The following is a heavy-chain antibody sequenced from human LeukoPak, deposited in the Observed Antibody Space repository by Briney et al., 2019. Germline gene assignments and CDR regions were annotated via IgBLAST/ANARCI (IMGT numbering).Heavy chain of an antibody. Sequence: SETLSLTCTVSGGSISSYYRSWIRQPPGKGLEWIGYIYYSGSTNYNPSLKSRVTISVDTSNNQFSLNLISVTTADTAVYYCARLGAPSGSGLYFYFGMDVWGQGTTVTVSS. J-gene: IGHJ6*02. CDR3: ARLGAPSGSGLYFYFGMDV. CDR2: IYYSGST. V-gene: IGHV4-59*08. CDR1: GGSISSYY. D-gene: IGHD1-26*01.